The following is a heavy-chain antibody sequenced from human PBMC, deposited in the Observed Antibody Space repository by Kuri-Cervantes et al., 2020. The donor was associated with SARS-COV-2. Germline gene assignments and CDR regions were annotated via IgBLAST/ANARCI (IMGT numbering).Heavy chain of an antibody. J-gene: IGHJ6*02. CDR2: IYYSGST. V-gene: IGHV4-59*01. Sequence: SETLSLTCTVSGGSISSYYWSWIRQPPGKGLEWIGYIYYSGSTNYNPSLKSRVTISVDTSKNQFSLKLSSVTAADTAVYYRARDVQGYSYGSGYYYYGMDVWGQGTTVTVSS. CDR3: ARDVQGYSYGSGYYYYGMDV. D-gene: IGHD5-18*01. CDR1: GGSISSYY.